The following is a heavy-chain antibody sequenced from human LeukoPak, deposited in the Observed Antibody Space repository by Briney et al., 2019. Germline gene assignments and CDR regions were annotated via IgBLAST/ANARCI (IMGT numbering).Heavy chain of an antibody. V-gene: IGHV3-48*04. J-gene: IGHJ4*02. D-gene: IGHD5-24*01. CDR3: ARDGRMATTDTERFDY. CDR1: RLTFYTFSNYS. CDR2: ISSSGTTI. Sequence: GGSLRLSCAASRLTFYTFSNYSMNWVRQTPGKGLEWVSYISSSGTTIYQADSVKGRFTISRDNAKNSLYLQMNSLRAEDTAVYYCARDGRMATTDTERFDYWGQGTLVTVSS.